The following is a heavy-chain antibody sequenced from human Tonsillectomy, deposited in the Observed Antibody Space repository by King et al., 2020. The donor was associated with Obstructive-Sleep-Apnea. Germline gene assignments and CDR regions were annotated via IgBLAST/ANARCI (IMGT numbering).Heavy chain of an antibody. Sequence: VQLQESGPGLVKPSGTLSLTCAVSGDSIGNNNWWTWVRQSPGQGLEWLGEIYHRGTTTYNPSLNSRLTISVDKSRNQFSLNLTSVTAADTAIYYCARVFRTGFYYGLDVWGQGTTVTVSS. V-gene: IGHV4-4*02. D-gene: IGHD6-25*01. CDR2: IYHRGTT. CDR3: ARVFRTGFYYGLDV. CDR1: GDSIGNNNW. J-gene: IGHJ6*02.